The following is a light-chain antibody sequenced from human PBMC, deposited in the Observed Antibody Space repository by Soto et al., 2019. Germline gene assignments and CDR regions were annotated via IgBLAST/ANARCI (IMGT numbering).Light chain of an antibody. J-gene: IGKJ5*01. CDR2: DAS. CDR3: QQRSNWPT. CDR1: PSISSY. V-gene: IGKV3-11*01. Sequence: DIVLTQSPATLSLSPGERATLSCRSSPSISSYLAWYQQKPGQAPRLLIYDASNRATGIPARFSGSGSGTEFTLTISSLEPEESAVYYCQQRSNWPTCGQGTRLEIK.